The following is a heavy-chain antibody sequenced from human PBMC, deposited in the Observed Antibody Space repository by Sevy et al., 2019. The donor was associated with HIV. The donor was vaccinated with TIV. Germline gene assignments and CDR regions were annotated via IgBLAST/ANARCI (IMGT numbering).Heavy chain of an antibody. CDR1: GGSFSGYY. V-gene: IGHV4-34*01. CDR3: AGAGYCSGGSCYSRWFDP. D-gene: IGHD2-15*01. J-gene: IGHJ5*02. CDR2: INHSGRT. Sequence: SETLSLTCAVYGGSFSGYYWSWIRQPPGKGLEWMGEINHSGRTNYNPSLKSRVTISVDTSKNQFSLKLSSVTAADTAVYYCAGAGYCSGGSCYSRWFDPWGQGTLVTVSS.